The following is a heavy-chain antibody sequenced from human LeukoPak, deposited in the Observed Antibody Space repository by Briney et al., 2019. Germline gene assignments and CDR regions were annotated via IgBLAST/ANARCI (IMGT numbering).Heavy chain of an antibody. CDR1: GGSISSYY. CDR3: ARDTHPTPVAAAGTI. Sequence: PSETLSLTCTVSGGSISSYYWSWIRQPPGKGLEWIGYIYYSGSTNYNPSLKSRVTISVDTSKNQFSLKLSSVTAADTAVYYCARDTHPTPVAAAGTIWGQRTLVTVSS. V-gene: IGHV4-59*01. D-gene: IGHD6-13*01. J-gene: IGHJ4*02. CDR2: IYYSGST.